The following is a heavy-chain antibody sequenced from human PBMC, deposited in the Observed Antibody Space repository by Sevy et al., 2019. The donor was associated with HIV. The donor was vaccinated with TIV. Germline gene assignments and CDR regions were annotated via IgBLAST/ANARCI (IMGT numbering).Heavy chain of an antibody. CDR3: AKERGVPWGAYYFDY. J-gene: IGHJ4*02. CDR1: GFTFSSYA. D-gene: IGHD1-1*01. CDR2: ISGSGYST. Sequence: GWSLRLSCAASGFTFSSYAMSWVRQAPGKGLEWVSGISGSGYSTYYADSVKGRFTISRDNSKNTLYLQMNSLRAEDTAVYYCAKERGVPWGAYYFDYWGQGTLVTVSS. V-gene: IGHV3-23*01.